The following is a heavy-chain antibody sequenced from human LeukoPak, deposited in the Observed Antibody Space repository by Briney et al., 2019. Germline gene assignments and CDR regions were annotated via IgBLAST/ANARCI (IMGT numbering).Heavy chain of an antibody. D-gene: IGHD5-18*01. J-gene: IGHJ4*02. Sequence: SETLSLTCAVYGGSFSGYYWSWIRQPPGKGLEWIGEINHSGSTNYNPSLKSRVTISVDTSKNQFSLKLSSVTAADTAVYYCARADTAMIDYWGQGTLVTVSS. CDR2: INHSGST. V-gene: IGHV4-34*01. CDR3: ARADTAMIDY. CDR1: GGSFSGYY.